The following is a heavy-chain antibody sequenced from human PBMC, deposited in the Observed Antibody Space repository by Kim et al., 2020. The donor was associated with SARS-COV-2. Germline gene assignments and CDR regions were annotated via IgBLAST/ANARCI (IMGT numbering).Heavy chain of an antibody. D-gene: IGHD3-3*01. Sequence: SETLSLTCTVSGGSISSAGYYCSWIRQHPGKGLEWIGYIYYSGSTYYNPSLKSRVTISVDTSKNQFSLKLSSVTAEDTAVYYCASAKYDFWSGYYPDYGGQGTLVTVSS. CDR1: GGSISSAGYY. V-gene: IGHV4-31*03. CDR2: IYYSGST. CDR3: ASAKYDFWSGYYPDY. J-gene: IGHJ4*02.